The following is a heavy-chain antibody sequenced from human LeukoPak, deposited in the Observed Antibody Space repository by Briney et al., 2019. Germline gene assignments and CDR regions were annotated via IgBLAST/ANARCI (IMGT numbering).Heavy chain of an antibody. V-gene: IGHV4-38-2*01. J-gene: IGHJ4*02. CDR3: AVNYYGSGRPTNAFDY. D-gene: IGHD3-10*01. Sequence: SETLSLTCAVSGYSISSGYYWGWIRQPPGKGLEWIGSSYHSGSTYYNPSLKSRVTISVDTSKNQFSLKLSSVTAADTAVYYCAVNYYGSGRPTNAFDYWGQGTLVTVSS. CDR1: GYSISSGYY. CDR2: SYHSGST.